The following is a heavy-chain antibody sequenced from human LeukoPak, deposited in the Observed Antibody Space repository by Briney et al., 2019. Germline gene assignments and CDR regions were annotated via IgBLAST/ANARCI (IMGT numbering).Heavy chain of an antibody. CDR1: GGTFSSYA. Sequence: SVKVSFKASGGTFSSYAISWVRQAPGQGLEWMGGIIPIFGTADYAQKFQGKVTITADESTSTAYMELSSLRSEDTAVYYCASGYSYGIYYFDYWGQGTLVTVSS. J-gene: IGHJ4*02. D-gene: IGHD5-18*01. CDR3: ASGYSYGIYYFDY. CDR2: IIPIFGTA. V-gene: IGHV1-69*01.